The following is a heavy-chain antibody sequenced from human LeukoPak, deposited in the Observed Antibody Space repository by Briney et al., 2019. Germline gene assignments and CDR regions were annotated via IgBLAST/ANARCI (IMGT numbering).Heavy chain of an antibody. CDR2: INYSGST. Sequence: SETLSLTCTVSLGSISSYYWSWIRQPPGKGLEWIGYINYSGSTKYKPSLKSRATISLHTSKNQFSLKLSSVTSADTAVYYCASASLNIYAFDIWGQGTMVTVSS. J-gene: IGHJ3*02. V-gene: IGHV4-59*01. D-gene: IGHD2/OR15-2a*01. CDR3: ASASLNIYAFDI. CDR1: LGSISSYY.